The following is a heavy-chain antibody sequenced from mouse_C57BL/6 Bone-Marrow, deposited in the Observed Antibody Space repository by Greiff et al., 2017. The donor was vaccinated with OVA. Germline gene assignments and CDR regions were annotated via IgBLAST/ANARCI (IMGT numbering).Heavy chain of an antibody. CDR1: GYSITSGYY. D-gene: IGHD2-5*01. V-gene: IGHV3-6*01. CDR2: ISYDGSN. CDR3: ARDGAYYSNYPFAY. Sequence: VQLKESGPGLVKPSQSLSLTCSVTGYSITSGYYWNWIRQFPGNKLEWMGYISYDGSNNYNPSLKNRISITRDTSKNQFFLKLNSVTTEDTATYYCARDGAYYSNYPFAYWGQGTLVTVSA. J-gene: IGHJ3*01.